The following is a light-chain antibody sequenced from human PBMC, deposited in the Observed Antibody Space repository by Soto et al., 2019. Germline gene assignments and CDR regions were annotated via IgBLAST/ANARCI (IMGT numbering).Light chain of an antibody. CDR1: QSFRGL. V-gene: IGKV3-11*01. CDR2: DAY. Sequence: EVVLTQSPVTLSLSPGERATLSCRASQSFRGLLAWYQQKPGQAPRLLIYDAYNRATGIPPRFSGSGSGTDFTLTISSLEPEDSAVYYCQQRHMWPITVXQGTRMESK. CDR3: QQRHMWPIT. J-gene: IGKJ5*01.